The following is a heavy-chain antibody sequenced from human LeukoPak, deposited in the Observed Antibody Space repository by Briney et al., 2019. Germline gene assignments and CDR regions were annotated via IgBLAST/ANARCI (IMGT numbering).Heavy chain of an antibody. V-gene: IGHV4-34*01. CDR1: GGSFSGYY. CDR3: ARRLVRDTYYYYYGMDV. Sequence: SETLSLTCAVYGGSFSGYYWSWIRQPPGKGLEWIGEINHSGSTNYNPSLKSRVTISVDTSKNQFSLKLSSVTAADTAVYYCARRLVRDTYYYYYGMDVWGQGTTVTVSS. J-gene: IGHJ6*02. CDR2: INHSGST. D-gene: IGHD3-10*01.